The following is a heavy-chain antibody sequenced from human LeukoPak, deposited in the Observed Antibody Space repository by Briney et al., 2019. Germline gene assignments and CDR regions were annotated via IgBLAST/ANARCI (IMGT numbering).Heavy chain of an antibody. CDR3: ARGGYYYYYMDV. J-gene: IGHJ6*03. V-gene: IGHV4-59*11. Sequence: SETLSLTCTVSGGSISSHYWSWIRQPPGKGLEWIGYIYYSGSTNYNPSLKSRVTISVDTSKNQFSLKLSSVTAADTAVYYCARGGYYYYYMDVWGKGPRSPSP. CDR1: GGSISSHY. CDR2: IYYSGST.